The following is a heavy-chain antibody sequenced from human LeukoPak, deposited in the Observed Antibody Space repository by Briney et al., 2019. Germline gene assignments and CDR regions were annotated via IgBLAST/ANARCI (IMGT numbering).Heavy chain of an antibody. D-gene: IGHD5-12*01. CDR3: ARDGRSGYEDL. CDR2: IYYSGST. V-gene: IGHV4-39*07. Sequence: SETMSLTCTVSGGSISSSSYYWGWIRQPPGKGLEWIGSIYYSGSTYYNPSLKSRVTISVDTSKNQFSLKLSSVTAADTAIYYCARDGRSGYEDLWGPGTLVTVSS. J-gene: IGHJ5*02. CDR1: GGSISSSSYY.